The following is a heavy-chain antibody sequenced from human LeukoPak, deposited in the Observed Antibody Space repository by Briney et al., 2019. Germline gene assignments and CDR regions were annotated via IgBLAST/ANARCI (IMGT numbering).Heavy chain of an antibody. CDR2: IRYDGSNK. V-gene: IGHV3-30*02. Sequence: PGGSLRLSCAASGFTFSNYWMHWVRQAPGKGLEWVAFIRYDGSNKYYADSVKGRFTISRDNSKNTLYLQMNSLRAEDTAIYYCATYRQVLLPFESWGQGTLVTVSS. CDR3: ATYRQVLLPFES. CDR1: GFTFSNYW. D-gene: IGHD5-18*01. J-gene: IGHJ4*02.